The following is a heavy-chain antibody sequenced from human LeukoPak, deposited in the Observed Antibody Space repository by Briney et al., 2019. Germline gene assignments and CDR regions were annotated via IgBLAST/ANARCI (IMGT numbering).Heavy chain of an antibody. CDR1: GGTFSSYA. CDR2: IIPIFGTA. J-gene: IGHJ4*02. V-gene: IGHV1-69*05. CDR3: AREHPDVVLMVYAAQGVGFDY. Sequence: SVKVSCKASGGTFSSYAISWVRQAPGQGLEWMGRIIPIFGTANYAQKFQGRVTITTDESTSTAYMELSSLRLEDTAVYYCAREHPDVVLMVYAAQGVGFDYWGQGTLVTVSS. D-gene: IGHD2-8*01.